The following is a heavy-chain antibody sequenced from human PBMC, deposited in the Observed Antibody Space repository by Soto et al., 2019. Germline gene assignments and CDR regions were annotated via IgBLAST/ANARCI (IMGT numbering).Heavy chain of an antibody. Sequence: QVQLQQWGAGLLKPSETLSLTCAVYGGSFSGYYWSWIRQPPGKGLEWIGEINHSGSTNYNPSLTSPVTISLDTAKTQFSLKLSSVTAADTAVYYCARGGARDIVVVPAAMVAFDIWGQGTMVTVSS. CDR1: GGSFSGYY. D-gene: IGHD2-2*01. CDR3: ARGGARDIVVVPAAMVAFDI. J-gene: IGHJ3*02. V-gene: IGHV4-34*01. CDR2: INHSGST.